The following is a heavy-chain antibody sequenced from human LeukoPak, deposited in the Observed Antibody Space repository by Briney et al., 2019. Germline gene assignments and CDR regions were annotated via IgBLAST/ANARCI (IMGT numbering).Heavy chain of an antibody. V-gene: IGHV3-7*01. CDR2: IKQDGSEK. Sequence: GGSLRLSCAASGFTFSSYWMSWVRQAPGKGLEWVANIKQDGSEKYYVDSVKGRFTISRDNAKNSLYLQMNSLRAEDTAVYYCARDTASSSWYKFHTSYFDYWGQGTLVTVSS. CDR3: ARDTASSSWYKFHTSYFDY. D-gene: IGHD6-13*01. CDR1: GFTFSSYW. J-gene: IGHJ4*02.